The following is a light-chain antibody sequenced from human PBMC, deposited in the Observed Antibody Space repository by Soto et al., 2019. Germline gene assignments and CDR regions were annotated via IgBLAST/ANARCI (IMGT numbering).Light chain of an antibody. CDR3: QQYDRSPLP. J-gene: IGKJ4*01. CDR2: DAS. Sequence: EIVLTQSPGTLSLSPGERATLSCRASQSVRSNYLAWYQQKPGQAPRFLIYDASTRATDIPDRFSGSGSATDFTRTISRLEPEYFAVYYCQQYDRSPLPFGGGTKVEIK. CDR1: QSVRSNY. V-gene: IGKV3-20*01.